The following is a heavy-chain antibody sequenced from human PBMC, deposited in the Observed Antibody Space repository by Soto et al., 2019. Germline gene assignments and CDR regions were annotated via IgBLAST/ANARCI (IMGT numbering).Heavy chain of an antibody. J-gene: IGHJ4*02. CDR1: GFTLSSSA. CDR2: ISVSGGST. CDR3: AKDCKAAGYLDH. D-gene: IGHD6-13*01. Sequence: DVQLLESGGDLVQPGGSLRLSCAVSGFTLSSSAMSWVRQAPGKGLVWVSSISVSGGSTLYADPVKRRFTIPSDISQNPLYLQMNSLRVEDTAVYYCAKDCKAAGYLDHWRQGTRITVSS. V-gene: IGHV3-23*01.